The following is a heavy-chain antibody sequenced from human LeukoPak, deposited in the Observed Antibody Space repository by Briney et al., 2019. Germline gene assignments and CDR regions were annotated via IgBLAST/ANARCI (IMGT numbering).Heavy chain of an antibody. V-gene: IGHV4-59*12. CDR2: IYYSGST. Sequence: NTSETLSLTCTVSGGSISSYYWSWIRQPPGKGLEWIGYIYYSGSTNYNPSHTGRVTLSVDTSKNQFSLQLSSVTAADTAVYYCARGILVTVYAAFDYWGQGSLVTVSS. CDR3: ARGILVTVYAAFDY. D-gene: IGHD2-8*01. CDR1: GGSISSYY. J-gene: IGHJ4*02.